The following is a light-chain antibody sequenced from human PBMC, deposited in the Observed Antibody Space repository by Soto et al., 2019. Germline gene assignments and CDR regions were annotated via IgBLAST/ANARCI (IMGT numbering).Light chain of an antibody. J-gene: IGLJ6*01. V-gene: IGLV2-8*01. CDR3: SSYAGSNNYV. CDR2: EVN. Sequence: QSALTQPPSASGSPGQSASISCTGTSSDVGGYNSVSWYQQHPGKAPKLMIYEVNKRPSGVPYRFSGSKSGNTASLIVSGRQAEDESDYYCSSYAGSNNYVLGSGTKRTV. CDR1: SSDVGGYNS.